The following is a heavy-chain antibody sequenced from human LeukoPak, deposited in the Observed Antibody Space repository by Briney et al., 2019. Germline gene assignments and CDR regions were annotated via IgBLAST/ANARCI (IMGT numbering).Heavy chain of an antibody. V-gene: IGHV4-34*01. CDR2: INHSGST. Sequence: SETLSLTCAVYGGSFSGYYWSWIRQPPGKGLEWIGEINHSGSTNYNPSLKSRVTISVDTSKNQFSLKLSSVTAADTAVYYCARVSAMTTGFWFDPWGQGSLVTVSS. CDR1: GGSFSGYY. CDR3: ARVSAMTTGFWFDP. J-gene: IGHJ5*02. D-gene: IGHD4-17*01.